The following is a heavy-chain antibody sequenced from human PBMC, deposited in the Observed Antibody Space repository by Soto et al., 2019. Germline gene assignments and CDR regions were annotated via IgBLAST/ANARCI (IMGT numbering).Heavy chain of an antibody. CDR1: GFTFSSYA. J-gene: IGHJ4*02. V-gene: IGHV3-23*01. D-gene: IGHD6-13*01. CDR2: ISGSGSST. CDR3: AKRYSSSWIFDY. Sequence: LRLSCAASGFTFSSYAMSWVRQAPGKGLEWVSAISGSGSSTYYADSVKGRFTISRDNSKNTLYLQMNSLRAEDTAVYYCAKRYSSSWIFDYWGQGTLVTVSS.